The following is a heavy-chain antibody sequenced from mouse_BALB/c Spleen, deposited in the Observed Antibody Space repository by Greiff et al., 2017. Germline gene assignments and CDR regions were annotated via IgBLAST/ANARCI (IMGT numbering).Heavy chain of an antibody. CDR1: GFTFSSYA. CDR3: ARLAHYYAMDY. D-gene: IGHD6-1*01. V-gene: IGHV5-6-5*01. CDR2: ISSGGST. J-gene: IGHJ4*01. Sequence: EVQRVESGGGLVKPGGSLKLSCAASGFTFSSYAMSWVRQTPEKRLEWVASISSGGSTYYPDSVKGRFTISRDNARNILYLQMSSLRSEDTAMYYCARLAHYYAMDYWGQGTSVTVSS.